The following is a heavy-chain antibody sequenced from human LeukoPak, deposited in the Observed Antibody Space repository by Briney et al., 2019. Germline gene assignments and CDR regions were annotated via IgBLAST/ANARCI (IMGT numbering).Heavy chain of an antibody. CDR1: GFTFTSSA. J-gene: IGHJ5*02. CDR3: AAALNYYGHGWFDP. V-gene: IGHV1-58*02. CDR2: IVVGSGNT. D-gene: IGHD3-10*01. Sequence: SVKVSCKASGFTFTSSAMQWVRQARGQRLEWIGWIVVGSGNTNYAQKFQERVTITRDMSTSTAYMELSSLRSEDTAVYYCAAALNYYGHGWFDPWGQGTLVTVSS.